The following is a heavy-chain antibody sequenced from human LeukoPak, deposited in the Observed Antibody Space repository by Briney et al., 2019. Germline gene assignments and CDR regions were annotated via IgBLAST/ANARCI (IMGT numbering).Heavy chain of an antibody. V-gene: IGHV1-69*13. CDR2: IIPIFGTA. D-gene: IGHD3-10*01. J-gene: IGHJ4*02. Sequence: SVKVSCKASGYTFTSYAISWVRQAPGQGLEWMGGIIPIFGTANYAQKFQGRVTITADESTSTAYMELNSLRPEDTAVYYCAKVGSHFGDYWGQGTLVIVTS. CDR1: GYTFTSYA. CDR3: AKVGSHFGDY.